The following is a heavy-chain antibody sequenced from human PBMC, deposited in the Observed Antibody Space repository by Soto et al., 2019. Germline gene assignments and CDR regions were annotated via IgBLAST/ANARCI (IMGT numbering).Heavy chain of an antibody. J-gene: IGHJ4*02. CDR2: ISSSGSTI. Sequence: PGGSLILSXAASGFTFSSYEMNWVRQAPGKGLEWVSYISSSGSTIYYADSVKGRFTISRDNAKNSLYLQMNSLRAEDTAVYYCARAPRATGHPRGLYYFDYWGQGTLVTVSS. D-gene: IGHD3-10*01. CDR1: GFTFSSYE. V-gene: IGHV3-48*03. CDR3: ARAPRATGHPRGLYYFDY.